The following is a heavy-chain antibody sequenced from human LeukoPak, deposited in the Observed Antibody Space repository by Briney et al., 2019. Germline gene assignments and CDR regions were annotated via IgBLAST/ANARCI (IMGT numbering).Heavy chain of an antibody. V-gene: IGHV4-30-2*01. CDR3: AREEGGYYGSGSYYNVNY. CDR1: GGSISSGGYY. J-gene: IGHJ4*02. CDR2: IYHSGST. Sequence: SETLSLTCTVSGGSISSGGYYWSWIRQPPGKGLEWIGYIYHSGSTYYNPSLKSRVTISVDRSKNQFSLKLSSVTAADTAVYYCAREEGGYYGSGSYYNVNYWGQGTLVTVSS. D-gene: IGHD3-10*01.